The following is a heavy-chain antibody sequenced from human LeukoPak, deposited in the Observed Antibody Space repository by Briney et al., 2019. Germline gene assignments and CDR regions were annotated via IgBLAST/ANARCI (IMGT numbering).Heavy chain of an antibody. Sequence: GGSLRLSCAASGFTFSSYAMSWVRQAPGKGLEWVSAISGSGGSTYYADSVKGRFTISRDNSKNTLYLQMNSLRAEDTAVYYCAKDLHPRGYSPWAFDYWGQGTLVTVSS. V-gene: IGHV3-23*01. J-gene: IGHJ4*02. CDR1: GFTFSSYA. CDR3: AKDLHPRGYSPWAFDY. CDR2: ISGSGGST. D-gene: IGHD5-18*01.